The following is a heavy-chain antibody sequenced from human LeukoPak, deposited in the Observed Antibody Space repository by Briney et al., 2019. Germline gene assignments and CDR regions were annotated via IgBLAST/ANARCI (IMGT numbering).Heavy chain of an antibody. CDR3: ARYLHISAPFDV. V-gene: IGHV4-39*01. CDR2: IYYSGST. CDR1: GGSISSRSYY. J-gene: IGHJ4*02. Sequence: PSETLSLTCTVSGGSISSRSYYWGWIRQPPGKGLEWIGSIYYSGSTYYNPSLKSRVTISVDTSKNQFSLKLSSVTAADTAVYYCARYLHISAPFDVWGQGTLVTVSS. D-gene: IGHD2-21*01.